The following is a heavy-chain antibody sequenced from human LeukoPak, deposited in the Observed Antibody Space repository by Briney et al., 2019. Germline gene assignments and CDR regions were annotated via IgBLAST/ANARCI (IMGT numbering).Heavy chain of an antibody. D-gene: IGHD3-9*01. J-gene: IGHJ4*02. CDR1: GFPFSSYW. CDR3: ARTVSAYFFDY. V-gene: IGHV3-74*01. CDR2: ITTDASST. Sequence: GGSLRLSCAASGFPFSSYWMHCVRQAPGGRLVWVSRITTDASSTTYADSVRGRFTISRDNAKNTLYLQMNSLRAEDTAVYYCARTVSAYFFDYWGQGTLVTVSS.